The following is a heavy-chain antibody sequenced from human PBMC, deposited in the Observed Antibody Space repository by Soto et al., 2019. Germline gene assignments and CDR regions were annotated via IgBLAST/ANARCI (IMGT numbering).Heavy chain of an antibody. Sequence: EVQLLESGGGLVQPGGSLRLSCAASGFTFNSYAMSWVRQAPGKGLEWVSALSGSGSSTYYADSVKGRFTISRDNAKNTVYLQMNSLRVEDTAVYYCARCLVPTIGGGYSWGQGTLVTVSS. D-gene: IGHD3-16*01. V-gene: IGHV3-23*01. CDR2: LSGSGSST. CDR1: GFTFNSYA. CDR3: ARCLVPTIGGGYS. J-gene: IGHJ4*02.